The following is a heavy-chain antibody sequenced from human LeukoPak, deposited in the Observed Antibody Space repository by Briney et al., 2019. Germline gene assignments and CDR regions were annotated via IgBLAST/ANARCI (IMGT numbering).Heavy chain of an antibody. CDR1: GFTFNSYA. J-gene: IGHJ4*02. D-gene: IGHD6-13*01. CDR2: ISYDGGNK. Sequence: PGGSLRLSCAASGFTFNSYAMHWVRQAPGKGLEWVALISYDGGNKYHADSVKGRFTISRDNSKNTLYLQMNSLRAEDTAVYYCAREFPAGTLDYWGQGTLVTVPS. CDR3: AREFPAGTLDY. V-gene: IGHV3-30*01.